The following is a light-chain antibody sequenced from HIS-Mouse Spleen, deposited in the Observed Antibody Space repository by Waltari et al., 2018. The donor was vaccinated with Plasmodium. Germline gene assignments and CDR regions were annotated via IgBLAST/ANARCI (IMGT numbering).Light chain of an antibody. CDR1: QSGSSN. J-gene: IGKJ3*01. CDR3: QQYNNWPFT. Sequence: EIVMTQSPATLSVSPGERATLSCRASQSGSSNLAWYQQKPGQAPWLLIYGASTRATGIPARCSGSGSGTEFTLTISSRQSEDFAVYYCQQYNNWPFTFGPGTKVDIK. CDR2: GAS. V-gene: IGKV3-15*01.